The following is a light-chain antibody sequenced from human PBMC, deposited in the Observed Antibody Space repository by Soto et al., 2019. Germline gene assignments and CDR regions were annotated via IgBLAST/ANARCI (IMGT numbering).Light chain of an antibody. Sequence: EIVLTQSPATLSVSPGERATLSCRASQSVGPNLVWYQQKFGQAPTLLIYAVSTRATGVPDRFSGSGSGTEFTLTISSLQPEDVAVYYCHQYNSWPSWPFGQGTKVEVK. CDR2: AVS. CDR1: QSVGPN. V-gene: IGKV3-15*01. CDR3: HQYNSWPSWP. J-gene: IGKJ1*01.